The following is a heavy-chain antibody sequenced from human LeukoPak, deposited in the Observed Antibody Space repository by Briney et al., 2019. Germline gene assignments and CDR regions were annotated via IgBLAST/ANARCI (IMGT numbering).Heavy chain of an antibody. J-gene: IGHJ3*02. V-gene: IGHV4-4*02. Sequence: AGTLSLTCAVSGCSISSCNWWGWLRPPPGEGVEGIGIIYHSGSTNYKPSVKSRVTISVDKSKYQCTLKLSTARAADTAVEYGARRGFKDAFDISGQGKMVT. CDR3: ARRGFKDAFDI. CDR1: GCSISSCNW. CDR2: IYHSGST.